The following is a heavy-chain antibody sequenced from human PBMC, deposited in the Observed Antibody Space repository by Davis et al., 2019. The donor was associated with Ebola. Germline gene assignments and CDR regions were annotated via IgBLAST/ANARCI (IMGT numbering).Heavy chain of an antibody. Sequence: AASVKVSCKATGYTFTDYYMHWVRQAPGQGLEWMGWSNPKSGDTNYAQIFQGRVTMTRDTSISTAYMDLSGLRSDDTAVYYCARGERSMGNCFDYWGQGTLVTVSP. V-gene: IGHV1-2*02. J-gene: IGHJ4*02. D-gene: IGHD2/OR15-2a*01. CDR1: GYTFTDYY. CDR3: ARGERSMGNCFDY. CDR2: SNPKSGDT.